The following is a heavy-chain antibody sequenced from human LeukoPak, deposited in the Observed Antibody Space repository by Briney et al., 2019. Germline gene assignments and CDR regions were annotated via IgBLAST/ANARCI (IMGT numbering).Heavy chain of an antibody. J-gene: IGHJ4*02. CDR1: GITLSNYW. CDR3: ATSSYGGNFGLFDY. D-gene: IGHD4-23*01. Sequence: GGTLRLSCAASGITLSNYWMHWVRQVPGKGLVWVSRINYEGSTTSYADSVKGRFTISRDNAKNTLYLQMNSLRAEDTSVYYCATSSYGGNFGLFDYWGQGILVTVSS. CDR2: INYEGSTT. V-gene: IGHV3-74*01.